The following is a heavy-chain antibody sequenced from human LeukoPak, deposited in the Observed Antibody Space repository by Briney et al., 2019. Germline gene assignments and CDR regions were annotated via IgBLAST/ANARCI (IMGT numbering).Heavy chain of an antibody. J-gene: IGHJ4*02. CDR2: ISGSGGST. Sequence: GGSLRLSCAASGFTFSSYAMSWVRQAPGKGLEWVSAISGSGGSTYYADSVKGRFTISRDNSKNALYLQMNSLRAEDTAVYYCAKDLPHSGYIRGYFDYWGQGTLVTVSS. CDR1: GFTFSSYA. CDR3: AKDLPHSGYIRGYFDY. V-gene: IGHV3-23*01. D-gene: IGHD3-22*01.